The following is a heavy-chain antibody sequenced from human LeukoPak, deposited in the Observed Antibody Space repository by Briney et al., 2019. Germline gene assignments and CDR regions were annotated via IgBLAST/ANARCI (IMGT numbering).Heavy chain of an antibody. CDR2: ISGSGGST. V-gene: IGHV3-23*01. D-gene: IGHD1-26*01. CDR1: GFTFSSYA. CDR3: ASTIQWELLTFDY. J-gene: IGHJ4*02. Sequence: GRSLRLSCAASGFTFSSYAMSWVRQAPGKGLEWVSAISGSGGSTYYADSVKGRFTISRDNSKNTLYLQMNSLRAEDTAVYYCASTIQWELLTFDYWGQGTLVTVSS.